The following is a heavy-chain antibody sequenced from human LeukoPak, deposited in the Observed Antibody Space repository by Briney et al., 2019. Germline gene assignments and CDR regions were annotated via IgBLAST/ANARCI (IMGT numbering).Heavy chain of an antibody. Sequence: PGRSLRLSCAASGFTFTIHAVHWVRQAPGKGLEWVAVTDGTNRFYSDSVRGRFTISGDTSKNTIYLQMNSLRPEDTAMYYRAKDLIAGPPDYFDYWGQGTLVSVSS. CDR1: GFTFTIHA. CDR3: AKDLIAGPPDYFDY. D-gene: IGHD2-21*01. CDR2: TDGTNR. J-gene: IGHJ4*02. V-gene: IGHV3-30-3*01.